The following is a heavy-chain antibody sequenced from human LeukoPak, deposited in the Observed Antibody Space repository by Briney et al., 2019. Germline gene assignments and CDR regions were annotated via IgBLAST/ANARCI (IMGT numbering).Heavy chain of an antibody. J-gene: IGHJ4*02. V-gene: IGHV1-46*01. CDR1: GYTFTSYY. CDR3: ARDPSSDSSWMRFDY. Sequence: ASVKVSCKASGYTFTSYYMHWVRQAPGQGLEWTGIINPSGGSTSYAQKFKGRVTMTRDTSTSTVYMELSSLRSEDTAVYYCARDPSSDSSWMRFDYWGQGTLVTVSS. D-gene: IGHD6-13*01. CDR2: INPSGGST.